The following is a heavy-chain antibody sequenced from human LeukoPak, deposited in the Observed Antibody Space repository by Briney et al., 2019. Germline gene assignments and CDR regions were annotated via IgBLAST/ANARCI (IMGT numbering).Heavy chain of an antibody. CDR2: INPSGGST. D-gene: IGHD6-19*01. J-gene: IGHJ4*02. Sequence: GASVKVSCKASGYTFTSYYMHWVRQAPGQGLEWMGIINPSGGSTSYAQKFQGRVTMTTDTSTSTAYMELRSLRSDDTAVYYCARDSLYEQWLVRLDYWGQGTLVTVSS. CDR3: ARDSLYEQWLVRLDY. V-gene: IGHV1-46*01. CDR1: GYTFTSYY.